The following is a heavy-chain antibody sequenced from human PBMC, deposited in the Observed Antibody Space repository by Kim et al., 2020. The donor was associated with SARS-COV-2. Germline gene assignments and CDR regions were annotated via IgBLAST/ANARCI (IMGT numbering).Heavy chain of an antibody. CDR3: ARDLLVGATSYGMDV. Sequence: GGSLRLSCAASGFTFSSYGMHWVRQAPGKGLEWVAVIWYDGSNKYYADSVKGRFTISKDNSKNTLYLQMNSLRAEDTAVYYCARDLLVGATSYGMDVWGQGTTVTVSS. V-gene: IGHV3-33*01. CDR2: IWYDGSNK. CDR1: GFTFSSYG. J-gene: IGHJ6*02. D-gene: IGHD1-26*01.